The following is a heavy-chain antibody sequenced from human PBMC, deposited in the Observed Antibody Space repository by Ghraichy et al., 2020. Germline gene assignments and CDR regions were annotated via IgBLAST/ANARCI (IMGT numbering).Heavy chain of an antibody. V-gene: IGHV4-34*01. Sequence: SETLSLTCAVYGGSFSGYYWSWIRQPPGKGLEWIGEINHSGSTNYNPSLKSRVTISVDTSKNQFSLKLSSVTTADTAVYYCARGLGGSSLNYYYFSMDVWGKGTTVTVSS. CDR2: INHSGST. CDR1: GGSFSGYY. J-gene: IGHJ6*03. CDR3: ARGLGGSSLNYYYFSMDV. D-gene: IGHD2-15*01.